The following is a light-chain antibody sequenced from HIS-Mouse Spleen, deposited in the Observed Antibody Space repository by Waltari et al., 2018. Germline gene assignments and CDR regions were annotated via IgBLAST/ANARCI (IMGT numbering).Light chain of an antibody. CDR3: QSYDSSNYV. Sequence: NFMLTQPHSVSESPGKTVTISCTRSSGRIASNYVQWYQQRPGSAPTTVIYEDNQRPSGVPDRFSGSIDSSSNSASLTISGLKTEDEADYYCQSYDSSNYVFGTGTKVTVL. CDR2: EDN. J-gene: IGLJ1*01. V-gene: IGLV6-57*04. CDR1: SGRIASNY.